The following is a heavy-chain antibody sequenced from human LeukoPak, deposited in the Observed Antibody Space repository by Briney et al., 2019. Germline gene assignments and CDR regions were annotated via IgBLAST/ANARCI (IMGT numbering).Heavy chain of an antibody. CDR1: GFTFSTYV. J-gene: IGHJ4*02. CDR2: ISGGGGST. D-gene: IGHD3/OR15-3a*01. V-gene: IGHV3-23*01. Sequence: GGSLRLSCAASGFTFSTYVMSWVRQAPGKGLEWVSAISGGGGSTYYADSVQGRFTISRDNSKNTLYLQMNSLRAEDTAVYYCAKGTGYYVYFFDYWGQGTLVTVSS. CDR3: AKGTGYYVYFFDY.